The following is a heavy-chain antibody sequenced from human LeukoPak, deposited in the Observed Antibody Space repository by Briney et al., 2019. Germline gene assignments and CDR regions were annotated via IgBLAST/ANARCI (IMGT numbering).Heavy chain of an antibody. J-gene: IGHJ4*02. V-gene: IGHV1-24*01. CDR2: FDPEDGET. CDR1: GYTRTELS. D-gene: IGHD3-10*01. CDR3: ATAGGYYFDY. Sequence: ASVKLSCKVSGYTRTELSMHWVRQAPGKGLEWMGGFDPEDGETIYAQKFQGRVTMTEDTSTDTACMELGSLRSEDTAVYYCATAGGYYFDYWGQGTLVTVSS.